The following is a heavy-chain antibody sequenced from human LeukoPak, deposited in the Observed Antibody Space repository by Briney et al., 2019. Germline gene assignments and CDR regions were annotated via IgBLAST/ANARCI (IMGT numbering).Heavy chain of an antibody. CDR2: IYYSGST. Sequence: PSETLSLTCTVSGGSLSSYYWSWIRQPPGKGLEWIGYIYYSGSTNYNPSLKSRVTISVDTSKNQFSLKLSSVTAADTAVYYCARVSVTGSWYWFDPWGQGTLVTVSS. CDR1: GGSLSSYY. D-gene: IGHD6-13*01. CDR3: ARVSVTGSWYWFDP. V-gene: IGHV4-59*01. J-gene: IGHJ5*02.